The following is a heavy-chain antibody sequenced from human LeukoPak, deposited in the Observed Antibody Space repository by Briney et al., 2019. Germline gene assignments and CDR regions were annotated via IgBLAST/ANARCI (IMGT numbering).Heavy chain of an antibody. V-gene: IGHV4-34*01. CDR3: ARARGYSYGDFDY. D-gene: IGHD5-18*01. CDR2: INHSGST. J-gene: IGHJ4*02. Sequence: PSETLSLTCAVYGGSFSGYYWSWIRQPPGKGLEWIGEINHSGSTNYNPSLKSRVTISVDTSKNQFSLKLSSATAADTAVYYCARARGYSYGDFDYWGQGTLVTVSS. CDR1: GGSFSGYY.